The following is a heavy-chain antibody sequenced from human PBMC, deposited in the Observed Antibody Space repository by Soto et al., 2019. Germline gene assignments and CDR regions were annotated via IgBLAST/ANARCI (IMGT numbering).Heavy chain of an antibody. CDR1: GGSFSGYY. CDR3: ARGEIYYESSTGYYHPFYFDY. J-gene: IGHJ4*02. Sequence: QVQLQQWGAGLLKPSETLSLTCGVYGGSFSGYYWTWIRPSPGTGLEWIGEITHSGNTNYNPSLKSRVTISVDTSKDQFSLNLSSVTAADTAVYYCARGEIYYESSTGYYHPFYFDYWGQGTLVTVSS. V-gene: IGHV4-34*01. D-gene: IGHD3-9*01. CDR2: ITHSGNT.